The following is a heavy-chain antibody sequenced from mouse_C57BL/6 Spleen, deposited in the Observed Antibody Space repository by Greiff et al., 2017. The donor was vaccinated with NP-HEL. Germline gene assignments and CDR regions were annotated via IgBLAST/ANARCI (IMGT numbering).Heavy chain of an antibody. CDR1: GFTFSNYW. J-gene: IGHJ4*01. V-gene: IGHV6-3*01. CDR3: TRITTVPHPNYYAMDY. Sequence: EVKLQESGGGLVQPGGSMKLSCVASGFTFSNYWMNWVRQSPEKGLEWVAQIRLKSDNYATHYAESVKGRFTISRDDSKSSVYLQMNNLRAEDTGIYYCTRITTVPHPNYYAMDYWGQGTSVTVSS. CDR2: IRLKSDNYAT. D-gene: IGHD1-1*01.